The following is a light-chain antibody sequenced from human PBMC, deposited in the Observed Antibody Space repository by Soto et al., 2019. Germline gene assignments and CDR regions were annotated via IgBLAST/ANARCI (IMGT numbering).Light chain of an antibody. CDR2: GAS. CDR1: QSVSSSY. CDR3: QQYGSSPVT. V-gene: IGKV3-20*01. Sequence: EIMLTQSLGTLSLSPGERATLSCRASQSVSSSYLAWYQVKPGQAPRLLIYGASSRATGIPDGFSGSGSGTDFTLTISKVEPDDFAVYYCQQYGSSPVTFGGGTKVEIK. J-gene: IGKJ4*01.